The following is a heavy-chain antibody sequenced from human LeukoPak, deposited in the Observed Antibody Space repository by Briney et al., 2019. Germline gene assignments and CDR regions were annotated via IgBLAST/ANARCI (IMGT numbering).Heavy chain of an antibody. Sequence: GASVKVSCKASGGTFSSYAISWVRQALGQGLEWMGGIIPIFGTANYAQKFQGRVTITADESTSTAYMELSSLRSEDTAVYYCARAYYYGSGSYYNLDYWGQGTLVTVSS. CDR1: GGTFSSYA. V-gene: IGHV1-69*13. D-gene: IGHD3-10*01. CDR2: IIPIFGTA. J-gene: IGHJ4*02. CDR3: ARAYYYGSGSYYNLDY.